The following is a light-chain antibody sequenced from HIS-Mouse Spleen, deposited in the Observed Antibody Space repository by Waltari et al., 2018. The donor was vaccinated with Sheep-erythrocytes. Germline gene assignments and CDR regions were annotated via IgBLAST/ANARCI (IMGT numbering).Light chain of an antibody. CDR1: PSPLHSNGYNY. J-gene: IGKJ3*01. CDR2: LGS. Sequence: DIVMTQSPLSLPVTPGEPASISCRSRPSPLHSNGYNYLDWYLQKPGQSPQLLIYLGSNRASGVPDRFSGSGSGTDFTLKISRVEAEDVGVYYCMQALQTPIFTFGPGTKVDIK. V-gene: IGKV2-28*01. CDR3: MQALQTPIFT.